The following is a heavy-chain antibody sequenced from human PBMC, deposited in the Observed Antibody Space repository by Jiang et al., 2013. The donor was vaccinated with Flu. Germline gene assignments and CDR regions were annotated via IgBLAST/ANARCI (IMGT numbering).Heavy chain of an antibody. Sequence: PTQTLTLTCTFSGLSLSPTSRMSVSWIRQPPGKALEWLARIDWDDDKFYNVSLRTRLTISKDTSKNQVVLTMTNVDPVDTATYYCARITSGWSFDDWGQGTLVTVSS. V-gene: IGHV2-70*04. J-gene: IGHJ4*02. CDR2: IDWDDDK. D-gene: IGHD6-19*01. CDR1: GLSLSPTSRMS. CDR3: ARITSGWSFDD.